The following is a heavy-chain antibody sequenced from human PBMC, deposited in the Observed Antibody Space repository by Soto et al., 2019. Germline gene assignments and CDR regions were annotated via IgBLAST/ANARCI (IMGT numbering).Heavy chain of an antibody. D-gene: IGHD2-15*01. Sequence: GASVKVSCRASGYTFTSYGISWVRQAPRQGLEWMGWISAYNGNTNYAQKLQGRVTMTTDTSTSTAYMELRSLRSDDTAVYYCARVGYCSGGSCKYYYYYMDVWGKGTTVTVSS. J-gene: IGHJ6*03. CDR2: ISAYNGNT. V-gene: IGHV1-18*01. CDR1: GYTFTSYG. CDR3: ARVGYCSGGSCKYYYYYMDV.